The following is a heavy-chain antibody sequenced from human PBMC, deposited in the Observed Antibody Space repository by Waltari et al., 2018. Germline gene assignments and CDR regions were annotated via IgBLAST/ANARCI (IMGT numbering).Heavy chain of an antibody. CDR1: GITLSSNG. CDR3: ARQFAY. V-gene: IGHV3-48*03. J-gene: IGHJ4*02. CDR2: ISGSGSTI. Sequence: EVQLVESGGGLVQPGGSLRLSCATSGITLSSNGMNWVRQAPGKGLVWVSYISGSGSTIYYADSVRGRFTISRDTANNSLYLQMNNLRADDTGVYYCARQFAYWGQGALVTVSS.